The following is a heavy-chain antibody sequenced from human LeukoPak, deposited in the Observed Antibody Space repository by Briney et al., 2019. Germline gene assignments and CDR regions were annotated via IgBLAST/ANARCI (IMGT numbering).Heavy chain of an antibody. D-gene: IGHD5-18*01. CDR3: ARHVRGYSYGHNWFDP. V-gene: IGHV4-59*08. CDR2: IYYSGST. Sequence: SETLSLTCTVSGDSISPYFWSWIRQPPGKGLEWIGYIYYSGSTNYNPSLKSRVTISVDTSKNQFSLKLSSVTAADTAVYYCARHVRGYSYGHNWFDPWGQGTLVTVSS. J-gene: IGHJ5*02. CDR1: GDSISPYF.